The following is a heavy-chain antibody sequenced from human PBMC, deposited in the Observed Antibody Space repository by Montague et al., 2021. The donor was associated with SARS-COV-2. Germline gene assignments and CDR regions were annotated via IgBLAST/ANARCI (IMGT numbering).Heavy chain of an antibody. V-gene: IGHV4-38-2*02. CDR1: GFSIGSGDY. CDR3: VREKAGGLRNVFGI. CDR2: IYHSGTT. Sequence: SETLSLTCTVSGFSIGSGDYWGWIRQPPGKGLEWIGSIYHSGTTXXNPSLQSRLTISIDTSTNQFSLRLTSVPAADTAVFFCVREKAGGLRNVFGIWGQGTTVTVSS. J-gene: IGHJ3*02.